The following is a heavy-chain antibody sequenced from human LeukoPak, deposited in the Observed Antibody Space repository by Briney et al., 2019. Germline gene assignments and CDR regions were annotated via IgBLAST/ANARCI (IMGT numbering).Heavy chain of an antibody. D-gene: IGHD3-16*01. CDR2: IKQDGSEK. J-gene: IGHJ4*02. CDR1: GFSFSGHW. V-gene: IGHV3-7*01. CDR3: ARGAGFVPDF. Sequence: PGGSLRLSCAASGFSFSGHWMNWVRQAPGKGLEWVAIIKQDGSEKYYADSVQGRFTISRDNAKNSLYLQMNSLRAEDTAVYYCARGAGFVPDFWGQGILVTVSS.